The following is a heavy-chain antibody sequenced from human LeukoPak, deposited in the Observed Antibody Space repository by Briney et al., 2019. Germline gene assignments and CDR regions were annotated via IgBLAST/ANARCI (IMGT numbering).Heavy chain of an antibody. D-gene: IGHD2-2*01. CDR3: ARGSVAVPTAIDY. V-gene: IGHV1-18*01. J-gene: IGHJ4*02. CDR2: ISTYNGNRNT. CDR1: GYSFLSYG. Sequence: ASVKVSCKASGYSFLSYGISWVQQAPGQGLQWMGWISTYNGNRNTNYAQKFQGRVTMTTDTSTSTAYLELRSLRFDDTAVYYCARGSVAVPTAIDYWGQGTLVTVSS.